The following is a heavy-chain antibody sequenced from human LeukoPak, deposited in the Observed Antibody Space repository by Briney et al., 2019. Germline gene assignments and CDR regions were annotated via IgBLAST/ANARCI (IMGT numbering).Heavy chain of an antibody. CDR2: IIPIFGTA. Sequence: SVKVSCKASGYTFTSYDINWVRQAPGQGLEWMGGIIPIFGTANYAQKFQGRVTITTDESTSTAYMELSSLRSEDTAVYYCARGAPLSSVVVPAAISDAFDIWGQGTMVTVSS. V-gene: IGHV1-69*05. CDR3: ARGAPLSSVVVPAAISDAFDI. CDR1: GYTFTSYD. J-gene: IGHJ3*02. D-gene: IGHD2-2*01.